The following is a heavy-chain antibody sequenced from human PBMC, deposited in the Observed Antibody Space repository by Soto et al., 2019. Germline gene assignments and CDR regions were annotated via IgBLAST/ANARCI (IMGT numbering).Heavy chain of an antibody. V-gene: IGHV5-51*01. Sequence: GESLKISCRTSGYKFTSSWIAWVRQMPGKGLEWMGIIFPSDSDIRYSPSLQGQVTISADRSTSTVFLQWASLKASDTAVYFCARKDKSGYFNWFDPWGQGTLVTVSS. CDR2: IFPSDSDI. CDR3: ARKDKSGYFNWFDP. D-gene: IGHD3-22*01. J-gene: IGHJ5*02. CDR1: GYKFTSSW.